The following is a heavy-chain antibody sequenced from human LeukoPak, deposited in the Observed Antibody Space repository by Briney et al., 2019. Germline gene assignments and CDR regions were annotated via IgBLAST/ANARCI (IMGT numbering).Heavy chain of an antibody. Sequence: PSETLSLTCAVSGYSISSGYYWAWLRQPPGKGLEWIGRIYHSGSTYYNPSLRSRVTISIDTSKNQFSLKLSSVTAADTAVYYCARHSIVVVTAGYFDLWGRGTLVTVPS. J-gene: IGHJ2*01. CDR2: IYHSGST. CDR3: ARHSIVVVTAGYFDL. D-gene: IGHD2-21*02. CDR1: GYSISSGYY. V-gene: IGHV4-38-2*01.